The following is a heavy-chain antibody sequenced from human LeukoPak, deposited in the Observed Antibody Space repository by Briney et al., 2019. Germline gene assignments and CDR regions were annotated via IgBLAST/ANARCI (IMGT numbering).Heavy chain of an antibody. CDR2: IHAGGSDP. CDR1: GFTFSSSP. Sequence: GGSLRLSWAASGFTFSSSPMGWVRQAPVKGLEWVSSIHAGGSDPFYGDSVQGRFTISRDNSKNTLSLQLNSLRVEDTAVYFCAKGGHHFNPFFYCGQGTLVTVSS. CDR3: AKGGHHFNPFFY. J-gene: IGHJ4*02. V-gene: IGHV3-23*01. D-gene: IGHD3-3*01.